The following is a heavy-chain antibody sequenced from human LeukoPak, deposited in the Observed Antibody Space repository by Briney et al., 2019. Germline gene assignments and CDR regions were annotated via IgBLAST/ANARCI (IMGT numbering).Heavy chain of an antibody. D-gene: IGHD1-26*01. CDR1: GFTFYTYW. CDR2: ISSDGSRT. Sequence: GGSLRLSCAASGFTFYTYWMYWVRQGSGKGVVWVSRISSDGSRTEYADSVEGRFTISRDNAKNTLYLQMDSLRAEDTAVYYCARGPSHSGSYFVYWGQGTLVTASS. CDR3: ARGPSHSGSYFVY. V-gene: IGHV3-74*03. J-gene: IGHJ4*02.